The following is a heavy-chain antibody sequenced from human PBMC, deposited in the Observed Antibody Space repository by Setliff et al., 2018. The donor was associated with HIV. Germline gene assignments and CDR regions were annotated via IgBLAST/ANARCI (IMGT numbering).Heavy chain of an antibody. CDR2: IYHSGST. Sequence: SETLSLTCTVSGGSISSSSYYWGGIRQPPGKGLEWIGSIYHSGSTYYNPALKSRVTISVDTSKNHFSLRLSSVTAADTAVYYCVRQGAVTGHSLDSWGPGALVTVSS. CDR3: VRQGAVTGHSLDS. V-gene: IGHV4-39*01. J-gene: IGHJ4*02. D-gene: IGHD6-19*01. CDR1: GGSISSSSYY.